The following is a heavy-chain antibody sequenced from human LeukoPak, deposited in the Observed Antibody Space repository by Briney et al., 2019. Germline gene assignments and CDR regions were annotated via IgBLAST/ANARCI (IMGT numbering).Heavy chain of an antibody. D-gene: IGHD3-22*01. CDR2: IRSKAYGGTT. Sequence: GVPLRLSCTASGFTCGDYAMSWFRKAPGKEQVWVSFIRSKAYGGTTEYAASVKGRFTISRDDSKSIAYLQMNSLKTEDTAVYYCRGDSSGYYSDYGMDVWGQGTTVTVSS. J-gene: IGHJ6*02. CDR1: GFTCGDYA. V-gene: IGHV3-49*03. CDR3: RGDSSGYYSDYGMDV.